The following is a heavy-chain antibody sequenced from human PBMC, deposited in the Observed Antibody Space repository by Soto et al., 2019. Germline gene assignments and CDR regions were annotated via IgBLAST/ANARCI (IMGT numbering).Heavy chain of an antibody. CDR2: INHSGST. D-gene: IGHD1-26*01. CDR1: GGSFSGYY. CDR3: ARGWGALFDY. V-gene: IGHV4-34*01. J-gene: IGHJ4*02. Sequence: QVQLQQWGAGLLKPSETLSLTCAVYGGSFSGYYWSWIRQPPGKGLEWIGEINHSGSTNYNPSLKSLVTISVDRSKTQFSLKLISVTAADTAVYYCARGWGALFDYWGQGALVTVSS.